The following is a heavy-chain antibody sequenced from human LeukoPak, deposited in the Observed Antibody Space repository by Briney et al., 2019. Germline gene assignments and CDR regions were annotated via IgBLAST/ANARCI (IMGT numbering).Heavy chain of an antibody. D-gene: IGHD2-2*01. CDR2: ISDSGANT. V-gene: IGHV3-23*01. CDR1: GFTFSSYA. Sequence: GGSLRLSCAASGFTFSSYAMAWVRQAPGKGLEWVSAISDSGANTFYADSVRGRFTVSRDNSKNTLYLQMNSLRADDTAVYYCARAYCSSITCFEWGQGTLVTVSS. J-gene: IGHJ4*02. CDR3: ARAYCSSITCFE.